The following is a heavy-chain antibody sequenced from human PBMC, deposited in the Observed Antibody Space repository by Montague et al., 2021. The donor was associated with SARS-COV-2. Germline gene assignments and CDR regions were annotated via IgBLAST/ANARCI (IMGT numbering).Heavy chain of an antibody. CDR2: IYYSGST. CDR3: ATIAIPIRYFDY. CDR1: GGSINSSNCN. D-gene: IGHD2-2*02. J-gene: IGHJ4*02. Sequence: SETLSLTCTVSGGSINSSNCNWGWIRQPSGKGLEWIGSIYYSGSTSYNPSLKSRVTISLDTSRNQFSLKVNSMTAADTAVYYCATIAIPIRYFDYWGQGTLVTVSS. V-gene: IGHV4-39*07.